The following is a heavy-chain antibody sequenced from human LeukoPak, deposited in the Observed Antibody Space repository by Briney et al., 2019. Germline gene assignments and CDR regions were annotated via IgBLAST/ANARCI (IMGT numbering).Heavy chain of an antibody. CDR3: ARSEDAEMATIYYYFDY. D-gene: IGHD5-24*01. CDR1: GFTFSSYA. Sequence: GGSLRLSCAASGFTFSSYAKHWVRQAPGKGLEWVAVISYDGSNEYYADPVKGRFTISRDNFKNTLYLQMNSLRAEDTAVYYCARSEDAEMATIYYYFDYWGQGILVIVSS. J-gene: IGHJ4*02. CDR2: ISYDGSNE. V-gene: IGHV3-30-3*01.